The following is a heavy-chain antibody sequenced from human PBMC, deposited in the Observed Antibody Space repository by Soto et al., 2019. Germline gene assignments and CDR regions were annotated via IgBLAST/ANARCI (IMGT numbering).Heavy chain of an antibody. CDR2: ISAYNGNT. D-gene: IGHD6-6*01. V-gene: IGHV1-18*04. CDR3: ARVIAARPRYYYYYMDV. CDR1: GYTFTNYY. Sequence: ASVKVSCKASGYTFTNYYIHWVRQAPGQGLEWMGWISAYNGNTNYAQKLQGRVTMTTDTSTSTAYMELSSLRSEDTAVYYCARVIAARPRYYYYYMDVWGKGTTVTVSS. J-gene: IGHJ6*03.